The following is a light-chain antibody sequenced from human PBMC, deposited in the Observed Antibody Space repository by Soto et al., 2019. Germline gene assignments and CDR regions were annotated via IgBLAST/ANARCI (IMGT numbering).Light chain of an antibody. CDR1: QNVMYN. CDR3: QQYNNWPPYT. Sequence: EIVLTQSPATLYVSPGGRATLSCRASQNVMYNLAWYQQKPGQAPRLLVYGATTRATDAPPRFRGSGSGTEFSLTISSLQSEDFAVYYCQQYNNWPPYTFGQGTKLEIK. J-gene: IGKJ2*01. CDR2: GAT. V-gene: IGKV3-15*01.